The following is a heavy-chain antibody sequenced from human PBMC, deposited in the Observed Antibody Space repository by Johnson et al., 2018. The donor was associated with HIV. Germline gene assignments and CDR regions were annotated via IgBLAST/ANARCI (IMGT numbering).Heavy chain of an antibody. J-gene: IGHJ3*02. Sequence: VQLVESGGGVVRPGGFLRLSCAASGFTFDDHGMSWVRQAPGKGLEWVGRIRSKANSYATASAASVKGRFTISRDDSKNTAYLKMNSLRAEDTAVYYCAGRSGSYMGSDAFDIWGQGTMVTVSS. V-gene: IGHV3-73*01. CDR1: GFTFDDHG. CDR2: IRSKANSYAT. D-gene: IGHD1-26*01. CDR3: AGRSGSYMGSDAFDI.